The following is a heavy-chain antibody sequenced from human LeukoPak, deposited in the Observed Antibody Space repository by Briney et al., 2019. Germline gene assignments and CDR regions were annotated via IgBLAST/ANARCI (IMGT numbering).Heavy chain of an antibody. J-gene: IGHJ3*02. CDR2: ISSSGSTI. Sequence: GGSLRLSCAASGFTFSDYYMSWIRQAPGKGLEWVSYISSSGSTIYYADPVKGRFTISRDNAKNSLYLQMNSLRAEDTAVYYCARDTEDTAMIDAFDIWGQGTMVTVSS. V-gene: IGHV3-11*01. CDR1: GFTFSDYY. D-gene: IGHD5-18*01. CDR3: ARDTEDTAMIDAFDI.